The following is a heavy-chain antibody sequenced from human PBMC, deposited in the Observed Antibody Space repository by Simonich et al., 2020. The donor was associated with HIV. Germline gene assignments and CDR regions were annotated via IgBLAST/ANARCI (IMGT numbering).Heavy chain of an antibody. CDR3: ARDRATIFGPVYGGAFDI. V-gene: IGHV1-2*02. CDR1: GDTFTGNY. Sequence: QVQLVQSGAEVKKPGAAVQVSCKAFGDTFTGNYINWVRQAPGHGLGRMGWINPNSGGTNYAQKFQGRVTMTRDTSISTAYMELSRLRSDDTAVYYCARDRATIFGPVYGGAFDIWGQGTMVTVSS. J-gene: IGHJ3*02. CDR2: INPNSGGT. D-gene: IGHD3-3*01.